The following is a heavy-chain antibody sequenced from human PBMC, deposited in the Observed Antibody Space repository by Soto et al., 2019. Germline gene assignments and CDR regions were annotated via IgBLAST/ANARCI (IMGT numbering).Heavy chain of an antibody. V-gene: IGHV1-18*01. J-gene: IGHJ4*02. CDR1: GYAFTTYG. D-gene: IGHD6-6*01. Sequence: QVHLVQSGAEVKKPGASVKVSCKGSGYAFTTYGITWVRQAPGQGLEWMGWISAHNGNTNYAQKLQGRVTVTRDTSTSTAYMELRSLRSDDTAVYYCARGRDGDYWGQGALVTVPS. CDR2: ISAHNGNT. CDR3: ARGRDGDY.